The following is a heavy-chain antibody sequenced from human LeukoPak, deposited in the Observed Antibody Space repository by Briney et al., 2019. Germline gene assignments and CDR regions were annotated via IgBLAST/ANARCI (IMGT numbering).Heavy chain of an antibody. CDR3: ARVAVVAVAGMYYFVY. Sequence: PGGSLTLSCAVSGFSFSSYWMSWVRQAPGKGLEWVGKIKQDGSNKYNLYCVKRRFTISRHNAKHSLYLHMYSPRAGKAVIYYRARVAVVAVAGMYYFVYWRQGTMVSVSS. CDR2: IKQDGSNK. CDR1: GFSFSSYW. J-gene: IGHJ4*02. V-gene: IGHV3-7*04. D-gene: IGHD6-19*01.